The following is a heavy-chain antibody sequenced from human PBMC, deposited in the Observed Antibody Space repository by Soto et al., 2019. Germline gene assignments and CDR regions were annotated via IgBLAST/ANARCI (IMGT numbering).Heavy chain of an antibody. Sequence: VQLVESGGGLIQPGGSLRLSCAASGFTVSSSSLSWVRQSPGRGLEWVSYISSSGSTIYYADSVKGRFTISRDNAKNSLYLQMNSLRAEDTAVYYCARGLDYGGDGYYYGMDVWGQGTTVTVSS. CDR3: ARGLDYGGDGYYYGMDV. CDR1: GFTVSSSS. V-gene: IGHV3-11*01. D-gene: IGHD4-17*01. CDR2: ISSSGSTI. J-gene: IGHJ6*02.